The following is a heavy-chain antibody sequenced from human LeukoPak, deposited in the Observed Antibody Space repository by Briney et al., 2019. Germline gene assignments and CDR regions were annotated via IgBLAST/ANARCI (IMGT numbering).Heavy chain of an antibody. CDR1: GGSISSSNW. J-gene: IGHJ4*02. CDR2: IYHSGST. Sequence: SGTLSLTCAVSGGSISSSNWWSWVRQPPGKGLEWIGEIYHSGSTNYNPSLKSRVTISVDKSKNRFSLKLSSVTAADTAVYYCARSHYYGWLRNFDYWGQGTLVTVSS. CDR3: ARSHYYGWLRNFDY. D-gene: IGHD3-10*01. V-gene: IGHV4-4*02.